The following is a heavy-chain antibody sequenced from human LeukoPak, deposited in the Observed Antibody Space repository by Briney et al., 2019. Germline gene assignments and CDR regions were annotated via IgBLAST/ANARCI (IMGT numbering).Heavy chain of an antibody. J-gene: IGHJ4*02. CDR3: AREAGLMGALPTSDY. CDR2: IYTGGST. Sequence: SQTLSLTCTVSGGSISSGSYYWSWIRQPAGKGLEWIGRIYTGGSTNYNPSLKSRVTISVDTSKNQFSLKLSSVTAADTAVYYCAREAGLMGALPTSDYWGQGTLVTVSS. V-gene: IGHV4-61*02. CDR1: GGSISSGSYY. D-gene: IGHD1-26*01.